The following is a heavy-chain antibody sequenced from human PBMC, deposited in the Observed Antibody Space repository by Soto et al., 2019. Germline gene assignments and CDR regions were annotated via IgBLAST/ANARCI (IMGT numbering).Heavy chain of an antibody. D-gene: IGHD2-21*01. J-gene: IGHJ4*02. Sequence: QVQLQESGPGLVQPSQALSLTCTVSGDSISSGRSYWSWIRHHPGKGLEWIGYSNYRGDTHYTPSLKSRVTISVDTSKNQFSLKLTSVTAADTAVYYCGRENQFHYFDSWGQGTLVTVSS. CDR2: SNYRGDT. V-gene: IGHV4-31*03. CDR3: GRENQFHYFDS. CDR1: GDSISSGRSY.